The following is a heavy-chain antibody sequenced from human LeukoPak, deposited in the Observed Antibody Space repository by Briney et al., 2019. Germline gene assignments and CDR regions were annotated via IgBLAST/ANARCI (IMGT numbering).Heavy chain of an antibody. CDR3: ARARLWGSSGYYLYAFDI. Sequence: SETLSLTCTVSGGSISSYYWSWIRQPPGKGLEWIGYIYYSGSTNYNPSLKSRVTISVDTSKNQFSLKLSSVTAADTAVYYCARARLWGSSGYYLYAFDIWGQGTIVTVSS. CDR2: IYYSGST. D-gene: IGHD3-22*01. J-gene: IGHJ3*02. V-gene: IGHV4-59*01. CDR1: GGSISSYY.